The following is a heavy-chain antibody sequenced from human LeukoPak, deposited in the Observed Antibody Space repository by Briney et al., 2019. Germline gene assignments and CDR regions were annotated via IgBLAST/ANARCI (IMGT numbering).Heavy chain of an antibody. CDR2: IKSKTDGGTT. Sequence: GGPLRLSCAASGFTFSNAWMTWVRQAPGKGLEWVCRIKSKTDGGTTDYAAPAKGRFTISRDDSKDTLYLQMNSLRVDDTAVYYCTTAVRGINEPDYWGQGTLVTVSS. V-gene: IGHV3-15*01. D-gene: IGHD3-10*01. CDR1: GFTFSNAW. CDR3: TTAVRGINEPDY. J-gene: IGHJ4*02.